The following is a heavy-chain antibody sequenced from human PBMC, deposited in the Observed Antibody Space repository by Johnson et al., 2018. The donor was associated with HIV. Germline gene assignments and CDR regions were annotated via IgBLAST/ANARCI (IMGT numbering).Heavy chain of an antibody. CDR2: IRYDGSNK. CDR1: RFTFSSYG. CDR3: ARDGEASTSSSGAFDI. D-gene: IGHD6-6*01. Sequence: QMMLVESGGGVVQPGGSLRLSCAASRFTFSSYGMHWVRQAPGKGLAWVAFIRYDGSNKYYADSVKGRFTISRDNSKNTLYLQMNSLRAEDTAVYYCARDGEASTSSSGAFDIWGQGTMVTVSS. J-gene: IGHJ3*02. V-gene: IGHV3-30*02.